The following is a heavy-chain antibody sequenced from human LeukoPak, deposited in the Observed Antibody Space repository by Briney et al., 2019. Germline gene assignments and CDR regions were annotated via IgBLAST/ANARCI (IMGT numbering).Heavy chain of an antibody. D-gene: IGHD3-10*01. V-gene: IGHV1-69*06. Sequence: ASVKVSCKASGGTFSSYAISWVRQAPGQGLEWMGGIIPIFGTANYAQKFQGRVTIIADKSTSTAYMELSSLRSEDTAVYYCARDYYGSGSYYSDYWGQGTLVTVSS. CDR2: IIPIFGTA. J-gene: IGHJ4*02. CDR1: GGTFSSYA. CDR3: ARDYYGSGSYYSDY.